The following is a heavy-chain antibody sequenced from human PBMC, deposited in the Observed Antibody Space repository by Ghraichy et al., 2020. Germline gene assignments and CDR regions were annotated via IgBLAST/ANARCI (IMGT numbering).Heavy chain of an antibody. CDR3: AKDHSRRKNMVRGVTEGY. J-gene: IGHJ4*02. CDR2: ISYDGSNK. Sequence: GSLRLSCAASGFTFSSYGMHWVRQAPGKGLEWVAVISYDGSNKYYADSVKGRFTISRDNSKNTLYLQMNSLRAEDTAVYYCAKDHSRRKNMVRGVTEGYWGQGTLVTVSS. V-gene: IGHV3-30*18. CDR1: GFTFSSYG. D-gene: IGHD3-10*01.